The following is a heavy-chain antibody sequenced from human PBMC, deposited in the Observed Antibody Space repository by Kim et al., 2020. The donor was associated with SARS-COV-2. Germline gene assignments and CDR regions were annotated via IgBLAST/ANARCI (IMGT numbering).Heavy chain of an antibody. CDR3: ARSAMGGYYYGMDV. J-gene: IGHJ6*02. CDR1: GFTFSSYA. CDR2: VSYDGSNK. V-gene: IGHV3-30-3*01. D-gene: IGHD5-18*01. Sequence: GGSLRLSCAASGFTFSSYAMHWVRQAPGKGLEWVAVVSYDGSNKYYADSVKGRFTISRDNSKNTLYLQMNSLRAEDTAVYYCARSAMGGYYYGMDVWGQG.